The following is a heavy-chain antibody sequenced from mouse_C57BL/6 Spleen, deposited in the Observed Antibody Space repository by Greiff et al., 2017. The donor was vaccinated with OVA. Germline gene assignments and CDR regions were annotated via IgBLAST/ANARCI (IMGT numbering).Heavy chain of an antibody. V-gene: IGHV5-17*01. CDR3: ARGFITTVVAPFAY. CDR1: GFTFSDYG. D-gene: IGHD1-1*01. Sequence: EVKLVESGGGLVKPGGSLKLSCAASGFTFSDYGMHWVRQAPEKGLEWVAYISSGSSTIYYADTVKGRFTISRDNAKNTLFLQMTSLRSEDTAMYYCARGFITTVVAPFAYWGQGTLVTVSA. CDR2: ISSGSSTI. J-gene: IGHJ3*01.